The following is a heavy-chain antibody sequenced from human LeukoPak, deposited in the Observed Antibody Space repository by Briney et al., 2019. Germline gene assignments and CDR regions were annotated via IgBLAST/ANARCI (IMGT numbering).Heavy chain of an antibody. CDR1: GGSFSGYY. CDR3: ARVHCSSTSCYLLRGGSFDY. J-gene: IGHJ4*02. Sequence: SETLSLTCAVYGGSFSGYYWSWIRQPPEKGLEWIGEINHSGSTNYNPSLKSRVTISVDTSKNQFSLKLSSVTAADTAVYYCARVHCSSTSCYLLRGGSFDYWGQGTLVTVSS. D-gene: IGHD2-2*01. CDR2: INHSGST. V-gene: IGHV4-34*01.